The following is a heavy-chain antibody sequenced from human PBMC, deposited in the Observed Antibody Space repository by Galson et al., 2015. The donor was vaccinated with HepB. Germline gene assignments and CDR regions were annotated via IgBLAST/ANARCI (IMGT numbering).Heavy chain of an antibody. CDR1: GFTFANNA. CDR2: VTGDGENT. CDR3: AKRHTSGWFYFDY. D-gene: IGHD6-19*01. J-gene: IGHJ4*02. V-gene: IGHV3-23*01. Sequence: LRLSCAASGFTFANNAMTWVRQPPGKGLAWVSTVTGDGENTFYADSVKGWFTVSRDNSRNTLYLQMNSLRAEDTALYYCAKRHTSGWFYFDYWGQGSLVTVSS.